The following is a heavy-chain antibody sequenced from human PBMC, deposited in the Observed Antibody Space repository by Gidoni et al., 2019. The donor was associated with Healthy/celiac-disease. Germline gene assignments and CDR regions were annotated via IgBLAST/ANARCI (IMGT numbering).Heavy chain of an antibody. Sequence: QVQLVESGGGVVQPGRSLRLSCAASGFTFSSSVMHGVRQAPGKGLEWVAVISYDGSNKYYADSVKGRFTISRDNSKNTLYLQMNSLRAEDTAVYYCAKDDTYYDCWSGYYGYYYYGMDVWGQGTTVTVSS. V-gene: IGHV3-30*18. CDR1: GFTFSSSV. D-gene: IGHD3-3*01. J-gene: IGHJ6*02. CDR2: ISYDGSNK. CDR3: AKDDTYYDCWSGYYGYYYYGMDV.